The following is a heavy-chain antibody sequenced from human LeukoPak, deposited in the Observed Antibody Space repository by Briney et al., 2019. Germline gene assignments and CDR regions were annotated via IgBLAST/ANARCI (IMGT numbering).Heavy chain of an antibody. D-gene: IGHD3-16*01. Sequence: QPGGSLRLSCAASGFTFRSYWMHWVRHTPGRGLVWVSSLKSDGSSRTYADSVKGRFTISRDNTKNTLYLQMSSLIAADTAVYYCARGGSYGDFWGQGTLVTVSS. J-gene: IGHJ4*02. CDR1: GFTFRSYW. CDR3: ARGGSYGDF. CDR2: LKSDGSSR. V-gene: IGHV3-74*01.